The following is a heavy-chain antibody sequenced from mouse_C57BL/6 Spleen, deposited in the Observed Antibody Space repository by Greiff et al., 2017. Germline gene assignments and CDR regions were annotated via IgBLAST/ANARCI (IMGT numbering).Heavy chain of an antibody. J-gene: IGHJ2*01. V-gene: IGHV5-17*01. CDR1: GFTFSDYG. CDR3: ARGPLITTVGAEGYFDY. Sequence: EVQLQESGGGLVKPGGSLKLSCAASGFTFSDYGMHWVRQAPEKGLEWVAYISSGSSTIYYADTVKGRFTISRDNAKNTLFLQMTSLRSEDTAMYYCARGPLITTVGAEGYFDYWGQGTTLTVSS. D-gene: IGHD1-1*01. CDR2: ISSGSSTI.